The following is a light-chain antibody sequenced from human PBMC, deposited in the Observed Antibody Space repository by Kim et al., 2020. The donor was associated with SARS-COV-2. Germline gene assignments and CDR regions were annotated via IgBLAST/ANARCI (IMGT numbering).Light chain of an antibody. J-gene: IGLJ1*01. CDR3: CSYAGTYSFV. V-gene: IGLV2-11*01. Sequence: QSALTQPRSVSGSPGQSIAISCTGTGSDVGGYNYVSWYQQPPGKAPKLIIYDVSQRPSGVPDRFSGSKSGNSASLTISGLQAKDEADYYCCSYAGTYSFVFGTGTKVTVL. CDR2: DVS. CDR1: GSDVGGYNY.